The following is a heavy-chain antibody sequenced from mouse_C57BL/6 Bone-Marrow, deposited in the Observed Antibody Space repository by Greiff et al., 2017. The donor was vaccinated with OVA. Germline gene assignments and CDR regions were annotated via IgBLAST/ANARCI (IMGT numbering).Heavy chain of an antibody. V-gene: IGHV1-4*01. CDR1: GYTFTSYT. D-gene: IGHD2-1*01. J-gene: IGHJ3*01. CDR2: INPSSGYT. Sequence: QVQLQQSGAELARPGASVKMSCKASGYTFTSYTMNWVKQRPGQGLEWIGYINPSSGYTKYNQKFKDKATLTADKSSSTAYMQLSSLTSEDSAVYYCARECPFYYGNYGWFAYWGQGTLVTVSA. CDR3: ARECPFYYGNYGWFAY.